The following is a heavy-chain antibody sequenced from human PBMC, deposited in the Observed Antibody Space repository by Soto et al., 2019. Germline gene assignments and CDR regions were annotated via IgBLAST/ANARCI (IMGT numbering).Heavy chain of an antibody. Sequence: QEERQASGPGLVKLSQTLSLTCTLSGGSISSEGYYWTWIREHPGKGLEWIGDFYYSGTTSYNPSLKSRLTISVDTSNNQYSLRLSSVTAADTAMYYCARRHDILTGSDSFDVWGRGTMVTVSS. CDR2: FYYSGTT. D-gene: IGHD3-9*01. CDR3: ARRHDILTGSDSFDV. V-gene: IGHV4-31*03. CDR1: GGSISSEGYY. J-gene: IGHJ3*01.